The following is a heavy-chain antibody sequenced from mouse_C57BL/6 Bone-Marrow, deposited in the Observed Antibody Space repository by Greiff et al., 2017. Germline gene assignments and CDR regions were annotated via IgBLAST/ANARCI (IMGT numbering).Heavy chain of an antibody. CDR1: GYTFTSYG. D-gene: IGHD2-5*01. CDR3: ARPLYSNYEDYYAMDY. Sequence: QVQLQQSGAELARPGASVKLSCKASGYTFTSYGISWVKQRTGQGLEWIGEIYPRSGNTYYNEKFKGKATLTADKSSSTAYMELRSLTSEDSAVYFCARPLYSNYEDYYAMDYWGQGTSGTVSS. V-gene: IGHV1-81*01. J-gene: IGHJ4*01. CDR2: IYPRSGNT.